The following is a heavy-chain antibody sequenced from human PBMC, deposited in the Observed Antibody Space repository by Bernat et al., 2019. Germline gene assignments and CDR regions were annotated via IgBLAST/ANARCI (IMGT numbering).Heavy chain of an antibody. CDR2: ISYDGSNK. V-gene: IGHV3-30*07. Sequence: QVQLVESGGGVVQPGRSLRLSCAASGFTFSSYSMHWVRQAPGKGLEWVAVISYDGSNKYYADSVKGRFTISRDNSKNTLYLQMNSLRAEDTAVYYCAREWGSADWGQGTLVTVSS. J-gene: IGHJ4*02. D-gene: IGHD3-10*01. CDR3: AREWGSAD. CDR1: GFTFSSYS.